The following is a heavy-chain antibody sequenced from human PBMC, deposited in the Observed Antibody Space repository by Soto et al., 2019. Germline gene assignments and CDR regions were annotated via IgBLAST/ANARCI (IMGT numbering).Heavy chain of an antibody. CDR1: GFTFSSYA. CDR3: ASGTKSSGWS. J-gene: IGHJ4*02. D-gene: IGHD6-19*01. CDR2: ISGSGGST. Sequence: RRLSCAASGFTFSSYAMSWVRQAPGEGLEWVSAISGSGGSTYYADSVKGRFTISRDNSKNTLYLQMNSLRAEDTAVYYCASGTKSSGWSWGQGTLVTVSS. V-gene: IGHV3-23*01.